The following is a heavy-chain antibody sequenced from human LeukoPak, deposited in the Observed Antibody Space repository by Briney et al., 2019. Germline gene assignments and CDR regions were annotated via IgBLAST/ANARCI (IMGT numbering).Heavy chain of an antibody. J-gene: IGHJ4*02. CDR2: ISYDGGNK. Sequence: GRSLRLSCAASGFTFSDYAIHWVRQAPGKGLEWVAIISYDGGNKYYPDSVRGRFTISRNNSKKTLYLQMNSLRAEDTAVCYCAKAWRYCSAGTCYSNFWGQGTLVTVSS. CDR3: AKAWRYCSAGTCYSNF. CDR1: GFTFSDYA. D-gene: IGHD2-15*01. V-gene: IGHV3-30*18.